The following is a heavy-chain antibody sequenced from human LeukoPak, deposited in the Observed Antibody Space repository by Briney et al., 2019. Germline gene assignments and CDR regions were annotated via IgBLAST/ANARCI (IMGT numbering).Heavy chain of an antibody. CDR2: IRYDVSNK. CDR3: AKEGSGWYQSPYYFDY. J-gene: IGHJ4*02. V-gene: IGHV3-30*02. D-gene: IGHD6-19*01. Sequence: GGSLRLSCAASGFTFGSYGMHWVRQAPGKGLEWVAFIRYDVSNKYYADSVKGRFTISRDNSKNTLYLQMNSLRAEDTAVYYCAKEGSGWYQSPYYFDYWGQGTLVTVSS. CDR1: GFTFGSYG.